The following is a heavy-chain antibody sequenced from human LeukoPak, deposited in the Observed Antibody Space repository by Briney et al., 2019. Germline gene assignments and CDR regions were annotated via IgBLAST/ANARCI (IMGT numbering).Heavy chain of an antibody. CDR3: ARDSEAVAGTAGDY. D-gene: IGHD6-19*01. V-gene: IGHV3-30-3*01. Sequence: GRSLRLSCAASGFTFSSYAMHWVRQAPGKGLEWVAVISYDGSNKYYADSVKGRFTTSRDNSKNTLYLQMNSLRAEDTAVYYCARDSEAVAGTAGDYWGQGTLVTVSS. J-gene: IGHJ4*02. CDR2: ISYDGSNK. CDR1: GFTFSSYA.